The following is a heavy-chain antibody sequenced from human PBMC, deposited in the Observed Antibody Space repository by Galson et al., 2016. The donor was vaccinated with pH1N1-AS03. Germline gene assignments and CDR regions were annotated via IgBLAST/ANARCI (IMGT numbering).Heavy chain of an antibody. Sequence: SVKVSCKASGYVFGSYRISWVRQAPGQGPEWMGRLNPRSGATDYAQRFQGRVTVTRDTSISTAYMELSRLRSDDTAVYYCARLEGLGSSTSYSGWYYFDYWGQGTLVTVSS. D-gene: IGHD6-13*01. CDR1: GYVFGSYR. CDR3: ARLEGLGSSTSYSGWYYFDY. J-gene: IGHJ4*02. V-gene: IGHV1-2*06. CDR2: LNPRSGAT.